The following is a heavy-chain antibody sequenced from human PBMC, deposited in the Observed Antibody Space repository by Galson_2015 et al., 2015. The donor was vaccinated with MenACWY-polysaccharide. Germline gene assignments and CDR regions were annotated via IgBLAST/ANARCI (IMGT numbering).Heavy chain of an antibody. J-gene: IGHJ4*02. V-gene: IGHV3-48*02. CDR1: GFSFSSYN. CDR2: IRGPSDII. CDR3: ARDSGRTGSLDY. D-gene: IGHD1-26*01. Sequence: SLRLSCAASGFSFSSYNMDWVRQAPGKGLEWVSYIRGPSDIIYYADSXKGRXTISRDNAKNSLYLQMNSLRDEDTAVYYCARDSGRTGSLDYWGRGTLVTVSS.